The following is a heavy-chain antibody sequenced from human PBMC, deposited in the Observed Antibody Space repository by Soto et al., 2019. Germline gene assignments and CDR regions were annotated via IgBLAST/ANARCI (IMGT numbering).Heavy chain of an antibody. CDR3: AKPPDYNWNDY. J-gene: IGHJ4*02. CDR1: GFTFSSYT. V-gene: IGHV3-23*01. CDR2: VSGIVVST. Sequence: PGGSLRLSCTASGFTFSSYTMSWVRQAPGKGLEWISAVSGIVVSTSYADSVKGRFTISRDNSKGTLFLQMNNLRAGDTAVYYCAKPPDYNWNDYWGQGTLVTVSS. D-gene: IGHD1-20*01.